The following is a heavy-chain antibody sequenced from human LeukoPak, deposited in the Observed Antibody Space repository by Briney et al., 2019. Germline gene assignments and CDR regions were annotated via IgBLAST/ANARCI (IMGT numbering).Heavy chain of an antibody. CDR1: GYNFISYW. D-gene: IGHD5-18*01. J-gene: IGHJ4*02. CDR2: IYPGDSDT. V-gene: IGHV5-51*01. CDR3: AVRIQLWFDY. Sequence: GESLKISCKGSGYNFISYWIGWVRQKPGKGLEWMGIIYPGDSDTRYSPSFQGQVTISADKSISTAYLQWSSLKASDTAMYYCAVRIQLWFDYWGQGTLVTVSS.